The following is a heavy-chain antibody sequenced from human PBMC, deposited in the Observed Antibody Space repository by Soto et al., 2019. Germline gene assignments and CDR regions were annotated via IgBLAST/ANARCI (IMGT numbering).Heavy chain of an antibody. J-gene: IGHJ4*02. Sequence: SETLSLTCAVSGGSISSGGYSWSWIRQPPGKGLEWIGYIYHSGRTYYNPSLKSRVSISVDTSKNQFSLNLNSVTAADTAVYYCARWVEVSLDYFDSWGQGIPVTVSS. CDR3: ARWVEVSLDYFDS. D-gene: IGHD2-15*01. CDR2: IYHSGRT. V-gene: IGHV4-30-2*05. CDR1: GGSISSGGYS.